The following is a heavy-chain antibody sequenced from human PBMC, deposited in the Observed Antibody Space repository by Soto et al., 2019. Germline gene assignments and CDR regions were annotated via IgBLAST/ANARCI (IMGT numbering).Heavy chain of an antibody. CDR1: GFTFSSYA. CDR3: AKDLPSPADFWSGYSGPVVDY. Sequence: GGSLRLSCAASGFTFSSYAMSWVRQAPGKGLEWVSAISGSGGSTYYADSVKGRFTISRDNSKNTLYLQMNSLRAEDTAVYSGAKDLPSPADFWSGYSGPVVDYWGQGTLVTVSS. J-gene: IGHJ4*02. CDR2: ISGSGGST. V-gene: IGHV3-23*01. D-gene: IGHD3-3*01.